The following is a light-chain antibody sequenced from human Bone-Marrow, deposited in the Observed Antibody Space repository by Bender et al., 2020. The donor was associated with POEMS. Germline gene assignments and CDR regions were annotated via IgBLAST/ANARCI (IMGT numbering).Light chain of an antibody. Sequence: SYELTQPPSVSVSPGQTARITCSGDALPKQYAYWYQQKPGQAPVLVIYKDSERPSGSPDRFSGSSAGTTVTLTISGVQAEDEADYYCQSADSSGPWVFGGGTKLTVL. V-gene: IGLV3-25*03. CDR1: ALPKQY. CDR3: QSADSSGPWV. CDR2: KDS. J-gene: IGLJ3*02.